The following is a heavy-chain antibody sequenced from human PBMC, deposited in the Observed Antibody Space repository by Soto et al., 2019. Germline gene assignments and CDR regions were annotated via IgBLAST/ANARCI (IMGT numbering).Heavy chain of an antibody. CDR3: ARDSYGVDV. V-gene: IGHV3-23*01. J-gene: IGHJ6*02. CDR2: ISGDGGRT. CDR1: GFTFSTYA. Sequence: HPGGSLRLSCAASGFTFSTYAMTWVRQAPGKGLESVTAISGDGGRTYYADSVKGRFTISRDNSKNTLYLQMNSLRADDTAVYYCARDSYGVDVWGQGTTVTVSS.